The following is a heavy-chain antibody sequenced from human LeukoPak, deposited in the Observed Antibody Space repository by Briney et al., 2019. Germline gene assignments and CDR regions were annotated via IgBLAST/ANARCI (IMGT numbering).Heavy chain of an antibody. CDR3: ARHRAYSSSSPFDY. J-gene: IGHJ4*02. CDR2: IYYTGST. D-gene: IGHD6-6*01. Sequence: SETLSLTCSVSGGSISSLYWSWTRQPLGKGLEWIGYIYYTGSTNYNPSVKRRVTMFVDMSKNQFSLRLSSVTAADTAVYYCARHRAYSSSSPFDYWGQGTLVPVSS. V-gene: IGHV4-59*08. CDR1: GGSISSLY.